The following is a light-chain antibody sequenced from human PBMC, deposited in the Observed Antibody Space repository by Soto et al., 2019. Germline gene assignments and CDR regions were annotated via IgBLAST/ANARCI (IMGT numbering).Light chain of an antibody. J-gene: IGKJ1*01. CDR1: QSVSSN. Sequence: ELVMTQSPATLSVSPGESATLXXRASQSVSSNLAWYQQKPGQAPRLXIYGASSRATGIPDGFSGGGAGTDFTLTISRLEPEDFAVYYCQQYHNSPPTFGQGTKVDIK. V-gene: IGKV3D-15*01. CDR3: QQYHNSPPT. CDR2: GAS.